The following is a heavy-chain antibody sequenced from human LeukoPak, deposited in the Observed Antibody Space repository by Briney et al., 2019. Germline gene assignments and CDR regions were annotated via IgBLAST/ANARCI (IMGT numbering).Heavy chain of an antibody. CDR2: ISGRDDST. Sequence: GASLRLSCAASGFSFSNYAMSWVRQVPGKGLEWVSAISGRDDSTYYADSVKGRFTISRDTSKNTLYLQMNCLRAEDTAVYYCAKWGDYDVLTGYYDSDYWGQGTLVTVSS. CDR1: GFSFSNYA. V-gene: IGHV3-23*01. CDR3: AKWGDYDVLTGYYDSDY. J-gene: IGHJ4*02. D-gene: IGHD3-9*01.